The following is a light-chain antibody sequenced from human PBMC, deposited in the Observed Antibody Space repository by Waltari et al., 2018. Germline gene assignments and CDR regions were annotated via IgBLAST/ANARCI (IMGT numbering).Light chain of an antibody. CDR3: AAWDDSLSGVV. CDR1: SSNNGSNY. V-gene: IGLV1-47*01. Sequence: QSVLTQPPSASGTPGQRVTISCSGSSSNNGSNYVYWYQQPPGTAPKLLIYRNYQRPSGVPDRFSGSKSGTSASLAISGLRSEDEADYYCAAWDDSLSGVVFGGGTKLTVL. J-gene: IGLJ2*01. CDR2: RNY.